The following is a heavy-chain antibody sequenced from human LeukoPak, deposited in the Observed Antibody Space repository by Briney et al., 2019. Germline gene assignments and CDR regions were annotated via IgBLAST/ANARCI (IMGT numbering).Heavy chain of an antibody. D-gene: IGHD3-10*01. Sequence: SETLSLTCTVSGYSISSGYYWGWIRQPPGKGLEWIGSIYHSGSTYYNPSLKSRVTISVDTSKNQFSLKLSSVTAADTAVYYCARDDYASGSHGYWGQGTLVTVSS. J-gene: IGHJ4*02. CDR1: GYSISSGYY. CDR2: IYHSGST. V-gene: IGHV4-38-2*02. CDR3: ARDDYASGSHGY.